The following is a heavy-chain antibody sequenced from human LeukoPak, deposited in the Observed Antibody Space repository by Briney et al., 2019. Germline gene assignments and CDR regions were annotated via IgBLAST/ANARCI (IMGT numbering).Heavy chain of an antibody. D-gene: IGHD1-26*01. J-gene: IGHJ4*02. Sequence: SVKVSCKASGGTFSSYAISWVRQAPGQGLEWMGGIIPIFGTANYAQKFQGRVTITADESTSTAYMELSSLRSEDTAVYYCAQTLVGATTNLDYWGQGTPVTVSS. CDR3: AQTLVGATTNLDY. CDR2: IIPIFGTA. V-gene: IGHV1-69*13. CDR1: GGTFSSYA.